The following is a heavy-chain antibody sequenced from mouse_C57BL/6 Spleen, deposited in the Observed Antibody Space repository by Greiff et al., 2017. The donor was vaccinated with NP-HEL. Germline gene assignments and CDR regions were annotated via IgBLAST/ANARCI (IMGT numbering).Heavy chain of an antibody. D-gene: IGHD2-4*01. CDR3: ASPYDYDVSWFAY. Sequence: VQLQQPGAELVRPGTSVKLSCKASGYTFTSYWMHWVKQRPGQGLEWIGVIDPSDSYTNYNQKFKGKATLTVDTSSSTAYMQLSSLTSEDSAVYYCASPYDYDVSWFAYWGQGTLVTVSA. J-gene: IGHJ3*01. V-gene: IGHV1-59*01. CDR2: IDPSDSYT. CDR1: GYTFTSYW.